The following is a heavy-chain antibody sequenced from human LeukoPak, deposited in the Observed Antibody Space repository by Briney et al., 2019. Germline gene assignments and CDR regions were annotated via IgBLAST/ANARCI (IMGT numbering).Heavy chain of an antibody. CDR2: ISSSSSYI. D-gene: IGHD5-24*01. V-gene: IGHV3-21*01. J-gene: IGHJ3*02. CDR3: ARDSVKMATIFRDAFDI. CDR1: GFTFSSYS. Sequence: GGSLRLSCAASGFTFSSYSMNWVRQAPGKGLEWVSSISSSSSYIYYADSVKGRFTISRDNAKNSLYLQMNSLRAEDTAVYYCARDSVKMATIFRDAFDIWGQGTMVIVSS.